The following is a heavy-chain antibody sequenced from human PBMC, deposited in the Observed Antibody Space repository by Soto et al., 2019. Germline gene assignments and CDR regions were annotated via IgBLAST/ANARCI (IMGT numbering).Heavy chain of an antibody. Sequence: GGSLRLSCAASGFTFSSYGMHWVRQAPGKGLEWVAVIWYDGSNKYYADSVKGRFTISRDNSKNTLYLQMNSLRAEDTAVYYCAREKGGGPALNYMDVWGKGTTVTVSS. J-gene: IGHJ6*03. CDR3: AREKGGGPALNYMDV. CDR1: GFTFSSYG. D-gene: IGHD2-2*01. V-gene: IGHV3-33*01. CDR2: IWYDGSNK.